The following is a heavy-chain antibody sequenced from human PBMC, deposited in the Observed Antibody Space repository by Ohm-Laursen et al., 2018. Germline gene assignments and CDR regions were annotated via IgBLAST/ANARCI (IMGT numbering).Heavy chain of an antibody. Sequence: PRLSCTASGFTFGDYAMSWVRQAPGKGLEWVGFIRSKAYGGTTEYAASVKGRFTISRDDSKSIAYLQMNSLKTEDTAVYYCTRDANYYDSSGPFDYWGQGTLVTVSS. V-gene: IGHV3-49*04. CDR3: TRDANYYDSSGPFDY. D-gene: IGHD3-22*01. J-gene: IGHJ4*02. CDR2: IRSKAYGGTT. CDR1: GFTFGDYA.